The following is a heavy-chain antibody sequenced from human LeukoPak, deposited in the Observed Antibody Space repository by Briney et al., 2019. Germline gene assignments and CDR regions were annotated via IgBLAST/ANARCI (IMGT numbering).Heavy chain of an antibody. CDR3: ARDLGYYANY. V-gene: IGHV3-48*01. Sequence: GGSLRLSCIVSGLTFRSCSMYWVRQAPGKGLEWVSYISSSGDTIHYAESVKGRFTISRDNGKNSLYLQMNSLRAEDTAVYYCARDLGYYANYWGQGTLVTVPS. J-gene: IGHJ4*02. CDR1: GLTFRSCS. D-gene: IGHD3-10*01. CDR2: ISSSGDTI.